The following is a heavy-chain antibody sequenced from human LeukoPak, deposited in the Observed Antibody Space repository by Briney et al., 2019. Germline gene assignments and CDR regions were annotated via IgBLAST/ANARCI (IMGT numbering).Heavy chain of an antibody. V-gene: IGHV1-2*02. Sequence: ASVKASCKASGYTFTGYYMHWVRQVPGQGLEWMGWINPNSGDTNYAQKFLGRVTMTRDTSTNTAYMELSRLKSDDTAVYFCARGILDYWGQGTLVTVSS. CDR1: GYTFTGYY. CDR2: INPNSGDT. J-gene: IGHJ4*02. CDR3: ARGILDY. D-gene: IGHD3-3*02.